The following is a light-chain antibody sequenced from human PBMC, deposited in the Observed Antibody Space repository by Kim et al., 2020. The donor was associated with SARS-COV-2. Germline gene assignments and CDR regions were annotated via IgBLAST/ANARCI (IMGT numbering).Light chain of an antibody. CDR1: SLRNYY. CDR2: GKN. Sequence: SSELTQDPAVSVALGQTVRITCQGDSLRNYYASWYQQKPGQAPVLLIYGKNNRPSGIPDRFSGSSSGNTASLTITGAQAEDKADYYCSSRDSSGNLVVFGGGTELTVL. V-gene: IGLV3-19*01. CDR3: SSRDSSGNLVV. J-gene: IGLJ2*01.